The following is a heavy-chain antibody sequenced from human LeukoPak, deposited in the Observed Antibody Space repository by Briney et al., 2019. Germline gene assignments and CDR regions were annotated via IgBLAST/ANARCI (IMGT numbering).Heavy chain of an antibody. V-gene: IGHV1-46*01. Sequence: GASVKVSCKASVYTSTNYYMHWVRQAHGQGPEWMGIINPSGGSTSYAPKFQGRVTMTRDTSTSTVYMELSSLRSEDTAVYYCARDHYYDIVTGYYSVDHYYGMDVWGQGTTVTVSS. CDR2: INPSGGST. CDR1: VYTSTNYY. D-gene: IGHD3-9*01. CDR3: ARDHYYDIVTGYYSVDHYYGMDV. J-gene: IGHJ6*02.